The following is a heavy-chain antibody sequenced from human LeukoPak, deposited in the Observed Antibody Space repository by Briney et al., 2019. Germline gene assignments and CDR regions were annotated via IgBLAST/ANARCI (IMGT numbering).Heavy chain of an antibody. CDR1: GGSFTGYY. Sequence: SETLSLTCTVSGGSFTGYYWSWIRQPAGKGLEWIGRIYTSGSTNYNPSLKSRVTMSVDTSKNQFSLKLSSVTAADTAVYYCARGYSSGWYVYFDYWGQGTLVTVSS. V-gene: IGHV4-4*07. CDR3: ARGYSSGWYVYFDY. CDR2: IYTSGST. D-gene: IGHD6-19*01. J-gene: IGHJ4*02.